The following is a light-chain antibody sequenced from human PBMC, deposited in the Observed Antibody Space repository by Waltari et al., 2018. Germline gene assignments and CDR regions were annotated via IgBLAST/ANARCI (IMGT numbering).Light chain of an antibody. CDR2: KAS. J-gene: IGKJ1*01. CDR3: QHYNNYPWT. V-gene: IGKV1-5*03. CDR1: QSISNW. Sequence: DIQMTQSPSTLSASVGDRVTIPCRASQSISNWLAWYQQKPGKAPKLLISKASSLESGVPSRFSGSGSGTEFTLTINSLQPDDFATYYCQHYNNYPWTFGQGTKVEIK.